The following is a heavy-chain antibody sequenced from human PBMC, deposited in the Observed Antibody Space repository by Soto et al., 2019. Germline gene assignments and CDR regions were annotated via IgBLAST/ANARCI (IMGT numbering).Heavy chain of an antibody. CDR2: ISYDGGKK. Sequence: VQLVESGGGVVQPGRSLRLSCAASGFNFSSYAMHWVRQAPGKGLEWVAVISYDGGKKYYADSVKGRFTISRDNSKNTLYVEMNSLSAEDTAVYYCAREGQPAAGTTPHNWGQGTLVTVSS. J-gene: IGHJ4*02. D-gene: IGHD6-13*01. V-gene: IGHV3-30*04. CDR3: AREGQPAAGTTPHN. CDR1: GFNFSSYA.